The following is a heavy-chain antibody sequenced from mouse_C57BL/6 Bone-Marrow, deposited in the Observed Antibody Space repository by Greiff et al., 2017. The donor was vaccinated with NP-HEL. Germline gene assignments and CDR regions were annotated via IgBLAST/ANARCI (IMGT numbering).Heavy chain of an antibody. J-gene: IGHJ3*01. V-gene: IGHV5-9*01. Sequence: DVQLVESGGGLVKPGGSLKLSCAASGFTFSSYTMSWVRQTPEKRLEWVATISGGGGNTYYPDSVKGRFTISRDNAKNTLYLQMSSLRSEDTALYYCARHAWFAYWGQGTLVTVSA. CDR1: GFTFSSYT. CDR2: ISGGGGNT. CDR3: ARHAWFAY.